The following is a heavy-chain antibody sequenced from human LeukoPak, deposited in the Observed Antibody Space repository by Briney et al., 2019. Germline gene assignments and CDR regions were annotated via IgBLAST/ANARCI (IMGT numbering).Heavy chain of an antibody. V-gene: IGHV1-69*05. D-gene: IGHD6-13*01. J-gene: IGHJ4*02. Sequence: ASVKVSCKASGGTFSSYAISWVRQAPGQGLEWMGRIIPIFGTANYAQKFQGRVTITTDESTSTAYMELSSLRSEDTAVYYCAGARSSWYKDYWGQGTLVTVSS. CDR2: IIPIFGTA. CDR3: AGARSSWYKDY. CDR1: GGTFSSYA.